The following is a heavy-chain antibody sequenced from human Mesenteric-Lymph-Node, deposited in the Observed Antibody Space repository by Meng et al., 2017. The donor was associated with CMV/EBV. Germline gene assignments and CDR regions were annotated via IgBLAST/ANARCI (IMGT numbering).Heavy chain of an antibody. J-gene: IGHJ4*02. CDR2: INPNSGGT. CDR1: GYTFTDNY. V-gene: IGHV1-2*02. D-gene: IGHD3-10*01. Sequence: ASVKVSCKASGYTFTDNYIHWVRQAPGQGLEWMGWINPNSGGTKYPQKFQGRVTMTRDTPISTAYMELSSLRSDDTAVYYCARDYYGSGSYWGGTNPGFDSWGQGTLVTVSS. CDR3: ARDYYGSGSYWGGTNPGFDS.